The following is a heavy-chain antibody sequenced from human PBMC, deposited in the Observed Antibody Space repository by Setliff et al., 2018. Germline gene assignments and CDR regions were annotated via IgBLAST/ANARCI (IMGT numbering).Heavy chain of an antibody. CDR3: ARDRTAYNYGMDA. CDR1: GGSLTQRY. J-gene: IGHJ6*02. V-gene: IGHV4-59*11. CDR2: VYYNGNT. Sequence: SETLSLTCTLSGGSLTQRYWSRVRQPPGKGLEWIGYVYYNGNTNYSPSLKSRVTISADTSKNQVSLKLTSATAADTAVYYCARDRTAYNYGMDAWGQGTTVTVSS. D-gene: IGHD5-18*01.